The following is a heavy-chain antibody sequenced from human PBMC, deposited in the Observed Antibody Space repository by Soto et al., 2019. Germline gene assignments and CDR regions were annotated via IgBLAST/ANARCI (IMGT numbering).Heavy chain of an antibody. V-gene: IGHV4-59*08. CDR2: IYHTGST. D-gene: IGHD6-25*01. J-gene: IGHJ4*02. CDR3: AGLRQRLDKNFDY. Sequence: QVQLQESGPGLVKPSETLSLTCTVPGGSIKTYYWSWIRQSPGKGLEWIGNIYHTGSTNYNPSLKCRVTISVDTSKNQFSLKLSSVTAADTAVYYCAGLRQRLDKNFDYWGQGTLVTVSS. CDR1: GGSIKTYY.